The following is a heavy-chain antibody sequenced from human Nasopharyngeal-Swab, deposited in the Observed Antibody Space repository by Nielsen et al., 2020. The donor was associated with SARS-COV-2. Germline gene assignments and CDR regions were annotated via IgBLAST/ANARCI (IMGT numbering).Heavy chain of an antibody. CDR2: ISYDGSNK. V-gene: IGHV3-30*04. D-gene: IGHD6-19*01. CDR1: GFTFSSYA. CDR3: ARVKRSSGWYAYYFDY. Sequence: GGSLRLSCAASGFTFSSYAMHWVRQAPGKGLEWVAVISYDGSNKYYADSVKGRFTISRDNSKNTLYLQMNSLRAEDTAVYYCARVKRSSGWYAYYFDYWGQGTLATVSS. J-gene: IGHJ4*02.